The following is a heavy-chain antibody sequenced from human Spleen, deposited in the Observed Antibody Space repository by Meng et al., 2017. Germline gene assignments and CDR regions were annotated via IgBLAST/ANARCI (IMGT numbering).Heavy chain of an antibody. D-gene: IGHD1-26*01. Sequence: GESLKISCAASGFTFSSYWMHWVRQAPGKGLVWVSRINSDGSSTSYADSVKGRFTISRDNAKNTLYLQMNSLRAEDTAVYYCAKGAFSGSEKRDAFDIWGQGTMVTVSS. CDR1: GFTFSSYW. CDR3: AKGAFSGSEKRDAFDI. V-gene: IGHV3-74*01. J-gene: IGHJ3*02. CDR2: INSDGSST.